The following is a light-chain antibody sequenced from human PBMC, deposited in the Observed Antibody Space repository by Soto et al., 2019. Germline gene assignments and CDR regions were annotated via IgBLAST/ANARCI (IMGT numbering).Light chain of an antibody. CDR2: EVS. Sequence: QSALTQPPSASGSPGQSVTISCTGTSSDVGGYNHVSWYQQHPGKAPKLIISEVSKRPSGVPDRFSGSKSGNTASLSVSGLQAEDEADYYSSSLAGTFYVFGTGTKVTVL. V-gene: IGLV2-8*01. CDR1: SSDVGGYNH. CDR3: SSLAGTFYV. J-gene: IGLJ1*01.